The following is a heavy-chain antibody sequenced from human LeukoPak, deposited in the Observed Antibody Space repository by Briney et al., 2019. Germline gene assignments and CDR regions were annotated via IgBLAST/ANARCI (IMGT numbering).Heavy chain of an antibody. Sequence: SETLSLTCTVSGGSISSRSYYWGWIRQSPGKGLEWIGTIYYSGTTYYNPSLKSRVTISVDTSKNHFSLKLSSVTAADTAMYYCARETRLHSGSYSNDAFDIWGQGTMVTVSS. CDR2: IYYSGTT. CDR3: ARETRLHSGSYSNDAFDI. D-gene: IGHD1-26*01. V-gene: IGHV4-39*02. CDR1: GGSISSRSYY. J-gene: IGHJ3*02.